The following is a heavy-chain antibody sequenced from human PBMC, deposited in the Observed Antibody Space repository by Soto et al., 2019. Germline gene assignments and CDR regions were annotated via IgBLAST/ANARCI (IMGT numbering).Heavy chain of an antibody. Sequence: SETLSLTCAVSGGSISSGGYSWSWIRQPPGKGLEWIGYIYHSGSTYYNPSLKSRVTISVDTSKNQFSLKLSSVTAADTAVYYCARDALKYYYGSGSHFDPWGQGTLVTVSS. CDR2: IYHSGST. V-gene: IGHV4-30-2*05. J-gene: IGHJ5*02. CDR1: GGSISSGGYS. CDR3: ARDALKYYYGSGSHFDP. D-gene: IGHD3-10*01.